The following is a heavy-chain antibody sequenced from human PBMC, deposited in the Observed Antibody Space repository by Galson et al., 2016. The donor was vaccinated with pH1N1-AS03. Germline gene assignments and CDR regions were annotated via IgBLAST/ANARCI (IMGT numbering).Heavy chain of an antibody. D-gene: IGHD5-24*01. CDR1: GFTFRDYG. CDR2: IWYDGSNK. Sequence: SLRLSCAASGFTFRDYGFHWVRQAPGKGLEWVAVIWYDGSNKNYVDSVKGRFIVSRDNSNDTLYLQMNSLRAEDTAVYYCARDRPNYNVYLDHWGPGTLVTVSS. J-gene: IGHJ4*02. CDR3: ARDRPNYNVYLDH. V-gene: IGHV3-33*01.